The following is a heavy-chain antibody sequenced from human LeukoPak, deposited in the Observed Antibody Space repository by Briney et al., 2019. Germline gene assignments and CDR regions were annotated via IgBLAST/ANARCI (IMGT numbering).Heavy chain of an antibody. CDR2: MNPNSGNT. D-gene: IGHD3-10*01. J-gene: IGHJ4*02. CDR3: ARGLSRSLLRGLTTGSRASGY. Sequence: ASVKVSCKASGYTFTSYDINWVRQATGQGLEWMGWMNPNSGNTGYAQKFQGRVTMTRNTSISTAYMELSSLRSEDTAVYYCARGLSRSLLRGLTTGSRASGYWGQGTLVTVSS. V-gene: IGHV1-8*01. CDR1: GYTFTSYD.